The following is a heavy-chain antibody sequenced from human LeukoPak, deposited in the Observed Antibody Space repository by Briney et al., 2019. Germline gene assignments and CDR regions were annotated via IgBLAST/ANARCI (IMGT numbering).Heavy chain of an antibody. CDR1: GGSISSYY. Sequence: SETLSLTCTVSGGSISSYYWSWIRQPPGKGLEWIGYIYYSGSTNYNPSLKSRVTISVDTSKNQFSLKLSSVTAADTAVYYCARDGSGDYGWFDPWGQGTLVTVSS. J-gene: IGHJ5*02. D-gene: IGHD4-17*01. CDR2: IYYSGST. CDR3: ARDGSGDYGWFDP. V-gene: IGHV4-59*01.